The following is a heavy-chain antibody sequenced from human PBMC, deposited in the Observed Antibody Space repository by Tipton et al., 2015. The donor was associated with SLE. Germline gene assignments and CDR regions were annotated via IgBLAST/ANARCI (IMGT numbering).Heavy chain of an antibody. Sequence: TLSLTCTVSGVFISTSSDYWGWIRQPPGKGLEWIGGIFYSGSTYYNPSLESRVTMSVDTSKNQFSLSLSSVTAADTAVYYCAGSISWSPNWFDPWGLGTLVTVSS. D-gene: IGHD2-2*01. J-gene: IGHJ5*02. CDR3: AGSISWSPNWFDP. CDR1: GVFISTSSDY. CDR2: IFYSGST. V-gene: IGHV4-39*07.